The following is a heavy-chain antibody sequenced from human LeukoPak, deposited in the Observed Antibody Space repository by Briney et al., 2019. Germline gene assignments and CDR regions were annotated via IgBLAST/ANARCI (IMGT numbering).Heavy chain of an antibody. D-gene: IGHD3-10*01. V-gene: IGHV3-53*01. J-gene: IGHJ4*02. CDR1: GLTVSSNY. CDR3: AIDLYNSGSSYFDF. CDR2: IYSGGST. Sequence: PGGSLRHSCAVSGLTVSSNYMSWVRPAPGKGLEWVSPIYSGGSTFYADSVQGRFTISRDNSKKTLYLQMNSLRAEDTAVYYCAIDLYNSGSSYFDFWGEGTLVTVSS.